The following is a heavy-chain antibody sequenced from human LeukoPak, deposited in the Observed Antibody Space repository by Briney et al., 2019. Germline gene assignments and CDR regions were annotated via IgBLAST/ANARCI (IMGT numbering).Heavy chain of an antibody. CDR2: ISHSGST. Sequence: SETLSLTCTVYGGSFSTYYWSWIRRPPGKGLEWIGEISHSGSTNYKPSLKSRVTISVDTSKNQFSLKLSSVTAADTAVYYCATPAVTTWGRGLDFWGHGTRVTVSS. CDR1: GGSFSTYY. V-gene: IGHV4-34*01. D-gene: IGHD4-17*01. J-gene: IGHJ5*01. CDR3: ATPAVTTWGRGLDF.